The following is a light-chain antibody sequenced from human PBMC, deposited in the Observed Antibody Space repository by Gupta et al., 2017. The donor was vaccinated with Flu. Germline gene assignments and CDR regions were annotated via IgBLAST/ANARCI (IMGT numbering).Light chain of an antibody. CDR2: AAS. V-gene: IGKV1-39*01. CDR1: QRISSY. J-gene: IGKJ4*01. CDR3: QQRYSTSIT. Sequence: DIQMTQSPSSLSASVGDRVTITCRASQRISSYLNWYQQKPGKAPKLLIYAASRLQSGVPSRFSGSGSGTXFTLTIXRRQPEDFATYYCQQRYSTSITFGXGTKVEIK.